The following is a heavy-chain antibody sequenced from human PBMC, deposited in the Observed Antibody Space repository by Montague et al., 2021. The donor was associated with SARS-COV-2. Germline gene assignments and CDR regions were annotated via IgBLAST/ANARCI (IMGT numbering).Heavy chain of an antibody. J-gene: IGHJ3*01. Sequence: SETLSLTCTVSLRSAARDHWRRTGQYPSELQELVCYVYYIGDTKNNPSLQSRVTISIDTSENQFSLRLNSVTAADTAVYFCARGWAFDPWGQGRLVTVSS. V-gene: IGHV4-59*08. D-gene: IGHD6-19*01. CDR2: VYYIGDT. CDR3: ARGWAFDP. CDR1: LRSAARDH.